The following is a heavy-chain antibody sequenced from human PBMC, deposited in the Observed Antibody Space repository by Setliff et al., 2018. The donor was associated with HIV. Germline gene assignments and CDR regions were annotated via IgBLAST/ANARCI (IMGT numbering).Heavy chain of an antibody. Sequence: PSETLSLTCTVSGYSISSGYYWGWIRQPPGKGLEWIGSIYHSGSTYYNPSLKSRVTISVDTSKNQFSLKLSSVTAADTAVYYCGGKDGTTKDYYYGMDVWGQGTTGTVSS. CDR1: GYSISSGYY. CDR3: GGKDGTTKDYYYGMDV. CDR2: IYHSGST. V-gene: IGHV4-38-2*02. D-gene: IGHD1-7*01. J-gene: IGHJ6*02.